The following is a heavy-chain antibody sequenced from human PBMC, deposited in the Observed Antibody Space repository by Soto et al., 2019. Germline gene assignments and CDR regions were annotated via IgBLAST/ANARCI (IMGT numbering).Heavy chain of an antibody. CDR1: GFSLSSSGEG. D-gene: IGHD4-17*01. J-gene: IGHJ5*02. CDR2: TFWTDDK. Sequence: QITLKESGPTLVEPTQTLTLACTFSGFSLSSSGEGVGWIRQPPGKALEWLAVTFWTDDKRYSPSLRSRLTITKDSSKNEVVLTMTNMDPVDTGTYYCARRRGATATGGAFDPWGQGTLVTVST. CDR3: ARRRGATATGGAFDP. V-gene: IGHV2-5*01.